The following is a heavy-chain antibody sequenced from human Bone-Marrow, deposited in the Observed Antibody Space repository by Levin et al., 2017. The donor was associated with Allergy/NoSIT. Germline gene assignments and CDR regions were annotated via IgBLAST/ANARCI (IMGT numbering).Heavy chain of an antibody. V-gene: IGHV1-2*02. J-gene: IGHJ6*04. CDR2: INPNSGGT. D-gene: IGHD5-24*01. CDR3: ARDVVDGDGYNFAVEGMDV. Sequence: ASVKVSCKASGYTFTGYYMHWVRQAPGQGLEWMGWINPNSGGTNYAQKFQGRVTMTRDTSISTAYMELSRLRSDDTAVYYCARDVVDGDGYNFAVEGMDVWGKGTTVTVSS. CDR1: GYTFTGYY.